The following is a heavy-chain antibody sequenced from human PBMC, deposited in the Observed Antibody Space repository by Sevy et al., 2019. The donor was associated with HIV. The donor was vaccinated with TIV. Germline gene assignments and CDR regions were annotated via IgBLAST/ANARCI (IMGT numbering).Heavy chain of an antibody. D-gene: IGHD2-2*01. CDR2: ISAYNGST. J-gene: IGHJ3*02. V-gene: IGHV1-18*04. Sequence: ASVKVSGKASGYTFTSYGISWVRQAPGQGLEWMGWISAYNGSTNYAQKLQGRVTMTTDTSTSTAYMELRSLRSDDTAVDYCARVVPAAIDAFDIWGQGTMVTVSS. CDR1: GYTFTSYG. CDR3: ARVVPAAIDAFDI.